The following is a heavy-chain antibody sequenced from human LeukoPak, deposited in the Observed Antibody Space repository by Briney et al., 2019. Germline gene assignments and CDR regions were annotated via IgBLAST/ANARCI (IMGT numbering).Heavy chain of an antibody. CDR1: GFTFSSYA. D-gene: IGHD1-14*01. J-gene: IGHJ4*02. V-gene: IGHV3-23*01. Sequence: PGGSLRLSCAASGFTFSSYALGGLRQAPGKGLECVAAICVSGVSTYYADSVKGRFTISRDDSKNTLYLQMNSLRAEDTAVYYCAKGGTLPPFDYWGQGTLVTVSS. CDR2: ICVSGVST. CDR3: AKGGTLPPFDY.